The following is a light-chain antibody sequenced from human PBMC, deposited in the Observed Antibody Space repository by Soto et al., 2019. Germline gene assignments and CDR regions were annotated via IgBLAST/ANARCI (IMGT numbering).Light chain of an antibody. CDR1: QSVSGY. J-gene: IGKJ3*01. V-gene: IGKV3-11*01. Sequence: EIVLTQSPATLSLSPGERATLSCRASQSVSGYLAWYKQKPGQSPRLLIYDASIRATRIPARFSGSGSGTDVSLTISSLEPEDFAVYYWQLRSNWPPFTFGPGTKVDIK. CDR2: DAS. CDR3: QLRSNWPPFT.